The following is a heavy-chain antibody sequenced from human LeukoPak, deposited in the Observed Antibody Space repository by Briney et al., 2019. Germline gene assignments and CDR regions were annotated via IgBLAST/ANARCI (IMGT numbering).Heavy chain of an antibody. J-gene: IGHJ6*03. CDR2: IYYSGST. CDR3: ARVVAVAGNVGYYYMDV. V-gene: IGHV4-39*07. CDR1: GDSISSSSYY. D-gene: IGHD6-19*01. Sequence: SETLSLTCTVSGDSISSSSYYWGWIRQPPGKGLEWIGSIYYSGSTYYNPSLKSRVTISVDTFKNQFSLKLSSVTATDTAVFYCARVVAVAGNVGYYYMDVWGKGTSVTVSS.